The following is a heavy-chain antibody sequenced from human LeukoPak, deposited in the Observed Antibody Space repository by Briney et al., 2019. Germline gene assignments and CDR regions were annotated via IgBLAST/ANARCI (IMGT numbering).Heavy chain of an antibody. J-gene: IGHJ4*02. CDR2: ISYDGSNK. V-gene: IGHV3-30-3*01. Sequence: GGSLRLSCAASGFTFSSYAMHWVRQAPGKGLGWVAVISYDGSNKYYAASVKGRFTISRDNSKNTLYLQMNSLRAEDTAVYYCARDLIAVAIYYFDYWGQGTLVTVSS. D-gene: IGHD6-19*01. CDR1: GFTFSSYA. CDR3: ARDLIAVAIYYFDY.